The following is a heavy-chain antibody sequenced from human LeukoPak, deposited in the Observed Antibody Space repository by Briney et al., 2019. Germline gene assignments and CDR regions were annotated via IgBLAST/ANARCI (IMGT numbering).Heavy chain of an antibody. CDR1: GYTFTSYY. Sequence: SCKASGYTFTSYYMHWVRQAPGKGLEWVAVISYDGSNKYYADSVKGRFTISRDNSKNTLYLQMNSLRAEDTAVYYCAREGLAYYDFWSGYFWGYYFDYWGQGTLVTVSS. J-gene: IGHJ4*02. D-gene: IGHD3-3*01. V-gene: IGHV3-30-3*01. CDR2: ISYDGSNK. CDR3: AREGLAYYDFWSGYFWGYYFDY.